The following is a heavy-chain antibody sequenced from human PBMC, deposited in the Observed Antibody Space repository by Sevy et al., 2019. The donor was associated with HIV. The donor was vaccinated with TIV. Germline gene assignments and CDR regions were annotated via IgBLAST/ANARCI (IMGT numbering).Heavy chain of an antibody. CDR1: GFTFSSYG. CDR2: ISYDGSNK. Sequence: GGSLRLSCAASGFTFSSYGMRWVRQAPGKGLEWVAVISYDGSNKYYADSVKGRFTISRDNSKNTLYLQMNSLRAEDTAVYYCAKDPLKYYYYGMDVWGQGTTVTVSS. V-gene: IGHV3-30*18. CDR3: AKDPLKYYYYGMDV. J-gene: IGHJ6*02.